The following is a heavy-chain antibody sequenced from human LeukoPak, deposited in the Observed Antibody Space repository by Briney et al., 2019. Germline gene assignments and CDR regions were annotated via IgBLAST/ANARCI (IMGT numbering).Heavy chain of an antibody. V-gene: IGHV4-4*07. D-gene: IGHD1-26*01. J-gene: IGHJ5*02. Sequence: PSETLSLTCTVSGGSISSYYWSWIRQPAGKGLEWIGRIYPSGSTDYNPSLKSRVTMSVDTSQNQFSLRLRSVTAADTAVYYCAREGGSYNCFDPWGQGTLVTVSS. CDR1: GGSISSYY. CDR3: AREGGSYNCFDP. CDR2: IYPSGST.